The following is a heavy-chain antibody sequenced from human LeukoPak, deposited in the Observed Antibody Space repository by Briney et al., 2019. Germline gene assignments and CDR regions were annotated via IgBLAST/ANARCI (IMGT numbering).Heavy chain of an antibody. D-gene: IGHD5-12*01. V-gene: IGHV3-48*04. CDR3: ARDYGVATISPFDY. CDR2: ISSSSDTL. Sequence: PGGSLRLSCAASGFSFSTYSMNWVRQAPGKGLEWVSYISSSSDTLLYADSVKGRFIISRDNAKNSLYLQMNSLRAEDTAVYYCARDYGVATISPFDYWGQGTLVTVSS. J-gene: IGHJ4*02. CDR1: GFSFSTYS.